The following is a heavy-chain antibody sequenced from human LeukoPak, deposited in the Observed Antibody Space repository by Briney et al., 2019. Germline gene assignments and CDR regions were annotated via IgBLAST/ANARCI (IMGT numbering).Heavy chain of an antibody. J-gene: IGHJ4*02. CDR2: IIPIFGTA. V-gene: IGHV1-69*13. Sequence: ASVKVSCKASGGTFSSYAISWVRQAPGQGLEWMGGIIPIFGTANYAQKFQGGVTITADESTSTAYMELSSLRSEDTAVYYCAREKYSGYDSLRFDYWGQGTLVTVSS. CDR1: GGTFSSYA. CDR3: AREKYSGYDSLRFDY. D-gene: IGHD5-12*01.